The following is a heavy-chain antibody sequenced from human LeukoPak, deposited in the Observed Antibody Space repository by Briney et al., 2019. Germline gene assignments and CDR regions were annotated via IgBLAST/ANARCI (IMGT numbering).Heavy chain of an antibody. J-gene: IGHJ5*02. D-gene: IGHD2-15*01. CDR3: ARSVVVVAATPYWFDP. Sequence: SETLSLTCTVSGGSISSSSYYWGWIRQPPGKGLEWIGSIYYSGSTYYNPSLKSRVTISVDTPKNQFSLKLSSVTAADTAVYYCARSVVVVAATPYWFDPWGQGTMVTVSS. CDR2: IYYSGST. V-gene: IGHV4-39*07. CDR1: GGSISSSSYY.